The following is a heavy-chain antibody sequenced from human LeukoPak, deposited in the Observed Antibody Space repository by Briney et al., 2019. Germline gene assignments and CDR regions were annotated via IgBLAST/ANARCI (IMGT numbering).Heavy chain of an antibody. D-gene: IGHD2-2*01. Sequence: PSQTLSLTCSVSGGSISRGDYYWSWIRQPPGKGLEWIGYIYYSGSTYYNPSLKSRVTISVDTSKNQFSLKLSAVTAADTAVYYCARLRGYCFNTSCYGDYAFDIWGQGTMVSVSS. CDR1: GGSISRGDYY. CDR2: IYYSGST. V-gene: IGHV4-30-4*08. CDR3: ARLRGYCFNTSCYGDYAFDI. J-gene: IGHJ3*02.